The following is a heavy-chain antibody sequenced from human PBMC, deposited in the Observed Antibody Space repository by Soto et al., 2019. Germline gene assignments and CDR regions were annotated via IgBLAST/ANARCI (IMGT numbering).Heavy chain of an antibody. CDR3: AKCRYDDRSGSGRAPFDY. CDR1: GFTFSSYW. D-gene: IGHD3-22*01. V-gene: IGHV3-74*01. Sequence: PRGSLRLSCAASGFTFSSYWMHWVRQAPGKGLVWVSRINSDGSSTSYADSVKGRFTISRDNAKNTLYLQMNSMRAEDPAVYYCAKCRYDDRSGSGRAPFDYWGQGTLVTVSS. CDR2: INSDGSST. J-gene: IGHJ4*02.